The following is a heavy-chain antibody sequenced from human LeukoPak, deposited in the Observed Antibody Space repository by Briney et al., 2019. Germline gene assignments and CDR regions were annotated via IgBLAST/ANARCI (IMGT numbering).Heavy chain of an antibody. D-gene: IGHD3-22*01. V-gene: IGHV1-2*02. CDR2: INPNSGGT. Sequence: ASVKVSCKASGYTFTGYYMHWVRQAPGQGLEWMGWINPNSGGTNYAQKFQGRVTMTRDTSIRTAYMELSRLRSDDTAVYYCARNPNYYDSSGYYSDWGQGTLVTVSS. CDR1: GYTFTGYY. CDR3: ARNPNYYDSSGYYSD. J-gene: IGHJ4*02.